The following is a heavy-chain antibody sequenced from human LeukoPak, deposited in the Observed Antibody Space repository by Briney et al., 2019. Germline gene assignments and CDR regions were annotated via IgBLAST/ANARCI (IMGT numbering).Heavy chain of an antibody. CDR2: IYYSEST. CDR1: GGSISSGEYY. D-gene: IGHD2-21*02. Sequence: SETLSLTCTVSGGSISSGEYYWSWVRQPPGKGLEWIGYIYYSESTYYNPSLKSRATISVDTSMNQLSLKLISVTAADTAVYYCARGAYCGDDCYSSDFDIWGQGTMVTVSS. V-gene: IGHV4-30-4*02. J-gene: IGHJ3*02. CDR3: ARGAYCGDDCYSSDFDI.